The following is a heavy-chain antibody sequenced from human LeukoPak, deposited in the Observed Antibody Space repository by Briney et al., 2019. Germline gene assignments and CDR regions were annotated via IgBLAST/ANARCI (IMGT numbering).Heavy chain of an antibody. CDR3: AKDLGLEWFPDYYYYGMDV. V-gene: IGHV3-23*01. CDR2: ISGSGGST. CDR1: GFTFSSYA. Sequence: PGGSLRLSCAASGFTFSSYAMSWVRQAPGKGLEWVSAISGSGGSTYYADSVKGRFTISSDNSKNTLYLQMNSLRAEDTAVYYCAKDLGLEWFPDYYYYGMDVWGQGTTVTVSS. D-gene: IGHD3-3*01. J-gene: IGHJ6*02.